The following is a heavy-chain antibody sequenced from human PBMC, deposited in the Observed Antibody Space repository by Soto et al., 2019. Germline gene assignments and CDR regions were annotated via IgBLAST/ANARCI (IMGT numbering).Heavy chain of an antibody. V-gene: IGHV3-53*04. Sequence: EVQLVESGGGLVQPGGSLRLSCAVSGFTVSHNYMTWVRQAPGKGLVWVSVIYSDGRTYYADSVKGRCTISRHNSRNTGCLQMNSLRADDTAVDYGAREVKHGSGKRPDDQDGMDVWGQGTTVIVSS. CDR2: IYSDGRT. J-gene: IGHJ6*02. CDR3: AREVKHGSGKRPDDQDGMDV. D-gene: IGHD3-10*01. CDR1: GFTVSHNY.